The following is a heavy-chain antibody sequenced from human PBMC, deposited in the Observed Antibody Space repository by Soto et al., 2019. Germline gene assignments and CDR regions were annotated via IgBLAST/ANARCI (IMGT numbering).Heavy chain of an antibody. CDR1: GYTFTSYY. CDR3: ARDWVHYYDSSGYYYDY. D-gene: IGHD3-22*01. Sequence: GASVKVSCKASGYTFTSYYMHWVRQAPGQGLEWMGIINPSGGSTSYAQKFQGRVTMTRDTSTSTVYMELSSLRSEDTAVYYCARDWVHYYDSSGYYYDYWGQGTLVTVPQ. V-gene: IGHV1-46*01. CDR2: INPSGGST. J-gene: IGHJ4*02.